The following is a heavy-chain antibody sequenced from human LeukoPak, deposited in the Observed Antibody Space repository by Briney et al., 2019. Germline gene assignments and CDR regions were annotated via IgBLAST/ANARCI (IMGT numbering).Heavy chain of an antibody. CDR3: ARDFWGYYYDSSGPGAFDI. CDR1: GFTFSDYY. D-gene: IGHD3-22*01. V-gene: IGHV3-11*01. J-gene: IGHJ3*02. CDR2: ISSSGSTI. Sequence: KPGGSLRLSCAASGFTFSDYYMSWIRQAPGKGLEWVSYISSSGSTIYYADSVKGRFTISRDNAKNSLYLQMNSLRAEDTAVYYCARDFWGYYYDSSGPGAFDIWGQGTMVTVSS.